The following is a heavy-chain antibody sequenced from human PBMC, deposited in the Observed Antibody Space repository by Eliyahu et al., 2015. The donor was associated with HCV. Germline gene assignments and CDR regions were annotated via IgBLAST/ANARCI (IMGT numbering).Heavy chain of an antibody. CDR1: GGSFSGYY. J-gene: IGHJ4*02. CDR3: ARRVFPKPFDY. V-gene: IGHV4-34*01. D-gene: IGHD1-14*01. Sequence: QVQLQQWGAGLLKPSETLSLTCAVYGGSFSGYYWSWIRQPPGKGLEWIGEINHSGSTNYNPSLKSRVTISVDTSKNQFSLKVSSVTAADTAVYYCARRVFPKPFDYWGQGTLVTVSS. CDR2: INHSGST.